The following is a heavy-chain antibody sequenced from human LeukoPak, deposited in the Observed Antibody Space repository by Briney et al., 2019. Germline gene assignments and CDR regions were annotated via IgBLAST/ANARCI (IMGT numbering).Heavy chain of an antibody. CDR1: GGTFSSYA. CDR2: IIPIFGTA. Sequence: AASVKVSCKASGGTFSSYAISWVRQAPGQGLEWMGGIIPIFGTANYAQKFQGRVTITTDESTSTAYMELSSLRSEDTAVYYCARDPFAQWTIVVVTAATDAFDIWGQGTMVTVSS. J-gene: IGHJ3*02. D-gene: IGHD2-21*02. CDR3: ARDPFAQWTIVVVTAATDAFDI. V-gene: IGHV1-69*05.